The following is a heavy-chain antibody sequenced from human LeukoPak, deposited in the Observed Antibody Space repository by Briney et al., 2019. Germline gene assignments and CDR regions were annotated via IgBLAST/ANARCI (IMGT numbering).Heavy chain of an antibody. CDR3: ARLVDGYNTQFDY. CDR1: GYTFTSYA. D-gene: IGHD5-12*01. CDR2: IIPILGIA. V-gene: IGHV1-69*04. Sequence: SVKVSCKASGYTFTSYAISWVRQAPGQGLEWMGRIIPILGIANYAQKFQGRVTITADKSTSTAYMELSSLRSEDTAVYYCARLVDGYNTQFDYWGQGTLVTVSS. J-gene: IGHJ4*02.